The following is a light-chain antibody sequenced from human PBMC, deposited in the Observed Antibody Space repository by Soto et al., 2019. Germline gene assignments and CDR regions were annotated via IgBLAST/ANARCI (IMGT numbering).Light chain of an antibody. CDR2: GAS. V-gene: IGKV3-20*01. Sequence: IVLTQSPGTLSLSPGERATLSCRASQTLSSSNLAWYQQKPGQAPRLLIYGASSRATDIPDRFSGSGSGTDFTLTISRLEPEDFAVYYCQQYGSSLCTFGQGTKVEIK. J-gene: IGKJ1*01. CDR3: QQYGSSLCT. CDR1: QTLSSSN.